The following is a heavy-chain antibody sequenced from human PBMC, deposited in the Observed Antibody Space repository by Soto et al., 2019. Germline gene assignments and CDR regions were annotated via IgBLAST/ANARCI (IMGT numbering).Heavy chain of an antibody. CDR2: IYYSGST. Sequence: QVQLQESGPGLVKPSQTLSLTCTVSGGSISSGGYYWSWIRQHPGKGLEWIGYIYYSGSTYYNPSLKCRVTIPADTTKNQCSLKLSAVTAADTAVYYCAREGSRYGYPFNWGQGTLVTVSS. D-gene: IGHD5-18*01. CDR3: AREGSRYGYPFN. CDR1: GGSISSGGYY. V-gene: IGHV4-31*03. J-gene: IGHJ4*02.